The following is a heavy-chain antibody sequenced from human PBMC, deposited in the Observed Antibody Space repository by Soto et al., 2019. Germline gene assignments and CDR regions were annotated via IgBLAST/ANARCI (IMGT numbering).Heavy chain of an antibody. CDR1: GGTFSSYT. D-gene: IGHD1-7*01. V-gene: IGHV1-69*02. Sequence: QVQLVQSGAEVKKPGSSVKVSCKASGGTFSSYTISWVRQAPGQGLEWMGRIIPILGIANYAQKFQGRVMIKADKCTSTAEMELSSLRSEDTALYYCARGDDWNYTFDYLGQGTLVTVSS. CDR2: IIPILGIA. J-gene: IGHJ4*02. CDR3: ARGDDWNYTFDY.